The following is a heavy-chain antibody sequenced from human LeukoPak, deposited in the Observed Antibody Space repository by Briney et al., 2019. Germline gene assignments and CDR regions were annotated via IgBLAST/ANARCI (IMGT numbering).Heavy chain of an antibody. J-gene: IGHJ5*02. CDR3: ARGPQVVAATWSYWFDP. V-gene: IGHV3-74*01. CDR2: INSDGGST. CDR1: GFTFSSYW. Sequence: QPGGSLRLSCAASGFTFSSYWMHWVRQAPGKGLVWVSRINSDGGSTSYADSVKGRFTISRDNAKNTLYLQMDSLRAEDTAVYYCARGPQVVAATWSYWFDPWGQGTLVTVSS. D-gene: IGHD2-15*01.